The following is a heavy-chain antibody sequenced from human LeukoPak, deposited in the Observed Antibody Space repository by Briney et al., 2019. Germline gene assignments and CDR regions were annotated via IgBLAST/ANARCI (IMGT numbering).Heavy chain of an antibody. Sequence: SETLSLTCAVYGGSFSGYYWSRIRQPPGKGLEWIGEINHSGSTNYNPSLKSRVTISVDTSKNQFSLKLSFVTAADTAVYYCARRRHYYGSGSYYRNWFDPWGQGTLVTVSS. V-gene: IGHV4-34*01. CDR3: ARRRHYYGSGSYYRNWFDP. J-gene: IGHJ5*02. CDR1: GGSFSGYY. D-gene: IGHD3-10*01. CDR2: INHSGST.